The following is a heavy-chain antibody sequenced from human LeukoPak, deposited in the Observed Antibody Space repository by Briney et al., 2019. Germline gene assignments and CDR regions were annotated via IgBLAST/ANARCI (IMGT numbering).Heavy chain of an antibody. D-gene: IGHD3-10*01. CDR1: GGSFSGYY. J-gene: IGHJ5*02. CDR2: IYYSGST. V-gene: IGHV4-39*01. CDR3: ARHVPLMVRGVIITRFPRGKFDP. Sequence: KTSETLSLTCAVYGGSFSGYYWGWIRQPPGKGLEWIGSIYYSGSTYYNPSLKSRVTISVDTSKNQFSLKLSSVTAAGTAVYYCARHVPLMVRGVIITRFPRGKFDPWGQGTLVTVSS.